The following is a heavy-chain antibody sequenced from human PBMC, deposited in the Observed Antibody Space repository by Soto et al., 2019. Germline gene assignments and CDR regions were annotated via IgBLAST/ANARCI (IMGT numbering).Heavy chain of an antibody. D-gene: IGHD3-9*01. V-gene: IGHV3-23*01. J-gene: IGHJ4*02. CDR3: AKRKGYDILTGSLIDY. CDR1: GFTFSSYA. CDR2: ISGSGGST. Sequence: GGSLRLSCAASGFTFSSYAMSWVRQAPGKGLEWVSAISGSGGSTYYADSVKGRFTISRDNSKNTLYLQMNSLRAEDTAVYYCAKRKGYDILTGSLIDYWGQGTLVTVSS.